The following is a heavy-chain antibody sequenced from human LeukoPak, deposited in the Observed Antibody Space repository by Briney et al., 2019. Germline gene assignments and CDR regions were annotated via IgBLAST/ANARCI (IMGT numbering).Heavy chain of an antibody. V-gene: IGHV1-2*02. CDR2: INPNSGGT. CDR3: ARGITLVVPFDY. Sequence: ASVKVSCMASGYTFTGYYMHWVRQAPGQGLEWMGWINPNSGGTNYAQKFQGRVTMTRDTSISTAYMELSRLRSDDTAVYYCARGITLVVPFDYWGQGTLVTVSS. J-gene: IGHJ4*02. CDR1: GYTFTGYY. D-gene: IGHD3-22*01.